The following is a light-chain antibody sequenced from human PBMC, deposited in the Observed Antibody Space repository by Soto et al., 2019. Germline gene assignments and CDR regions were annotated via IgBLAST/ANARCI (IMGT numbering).Light chain of an antibody. J-gene: IGLJ1*01. CDR3: CSYAGGGTYV. CDR2: EVT. CDR1: INDVGTYNL. V-gene: IGLV2-23*02. Sequence: QSVLTQPASVSGSPGQSITISCTGTINDVGTYNLVSWFQQHPGKAPKLMIYEVTERPSGVSNCFSGSKSGNAASLTISGLQAEDEADYHCCSYAGGGTYVFGTGTKVT.